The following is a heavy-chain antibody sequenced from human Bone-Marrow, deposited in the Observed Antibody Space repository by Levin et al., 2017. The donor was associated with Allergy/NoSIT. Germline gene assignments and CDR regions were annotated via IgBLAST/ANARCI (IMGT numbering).Heavy chain of an antibody. J-gene: IGHJ4*02. Sequence: PSETLSLTCTVSGGAVSSNTKYWGWVRQPPGKGLEWIGTIYYSGVTYYNPSLKSRVAISVDTSKNQFSLKLGSVTAADTAIYYCARLALGDSWPIDSWGQGTLVTVSS. CDR3: ARLALGDSWPIDS. CDR1: GGAVSSNTKY. CDR2: IYYSGVT. D-gene: IGHD5-18*01. V-gene: IGHV4-39*01.